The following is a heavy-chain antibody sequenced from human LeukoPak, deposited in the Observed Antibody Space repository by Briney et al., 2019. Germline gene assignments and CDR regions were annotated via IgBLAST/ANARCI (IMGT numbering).Heavy chain of an antibody. CDR1: GYTFTSYD. J-gene: IGHJ6*02. CDR3: ARGSYDFRSGYYDYYGMDV. CDR2: MNPNSGNT. Sequence: ASVKVSCKASGYTFTSYDINWVRQATGQGLEWMGWMNPNSGNTGYAQKFQGRVTMTRNTYISTAYMELNSMRSEDTAVYYCARGSYDFRSGYYDYYGMDVWGQGTTVTVSS. D-gene: IGHD3-3*01. V-gene: IGHV1-8*01.